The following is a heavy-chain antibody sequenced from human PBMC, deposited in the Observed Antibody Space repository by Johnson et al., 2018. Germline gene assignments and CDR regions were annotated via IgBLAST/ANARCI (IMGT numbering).Heavy chain of an antibody. CDR2: ISYDGSNK. V-gene: IGHV3-30-3*01. CDR1: GFTFSSYA. D-gene: IGHD1-26*01. CDR3: ARGRGSWTEQGSAFDV. Sequence: VQLLESGGGVVQPGRSLRLSCAASGFTFSSYAMHWVRQAPGKGLEWVAVISYDGSNKYYADSVKGRFTISRDNSKNTLYLQMNSLRAEETAVYYCARGRGSWTEQGSAFDVWGQGTMVTVSS. J-gene: IGHJ3*01.